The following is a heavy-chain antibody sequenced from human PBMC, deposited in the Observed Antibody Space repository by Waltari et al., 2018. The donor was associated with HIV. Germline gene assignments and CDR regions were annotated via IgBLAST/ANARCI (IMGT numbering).Heavy chain of an antibody. D-gene: IGHD3-10*01. Sequence: QVHLVESGGAVVQSGKSLRLSCAASGFNFSNYAMHWVRQGPGKGLEWLSVIWADGSHESYADFAKGRFTISRDDSDNTLFLYLSGLRADDTAVYYCARDQHSATNYYGLDVWGKGTTVTVSA. CDR1: GFNFSNYA. V-gene: IGHV3-33*02. J-gene: IGHJ6*04. CDR3: ARDQHSATNYYGLDV. CDR2: IWADGSHE.